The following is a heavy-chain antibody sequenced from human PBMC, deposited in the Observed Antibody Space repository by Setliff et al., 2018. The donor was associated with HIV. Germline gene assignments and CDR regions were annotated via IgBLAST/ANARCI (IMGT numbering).Heavy chain of an antibody. CDR3: ARLRPYNSALDY. V-gene: IGHV3-66*02. J-gene: IGHJ4*02. CDR1: GFTFSSYE. CDR2: IYSDGNT. D-gene: IGHD3-10*01. Sequence: RASVKVSCAASGFTFSSYEMNWVRQAPGKGLEWVSTIYSDGNTYHADSVKGRFTLSRDNSENALFLQMNSLRPEDTAVYYCARLRPYNSALDYWGQGTLVTVSS.